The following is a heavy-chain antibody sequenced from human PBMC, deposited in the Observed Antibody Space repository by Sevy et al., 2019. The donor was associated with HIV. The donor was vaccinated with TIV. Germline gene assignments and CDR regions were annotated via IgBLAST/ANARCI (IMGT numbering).Heavy chain of an antibody. Sequence: GESLKISWAASGFTFSSYSMKWVRQAPGKGLEWVSSISSSSSYIYYADSVKGRFTISRDNAKNSLYLQMNSLRAEDTAVYYCARDRRVTKGYCSGGSCCRDCAFDIWGQGTMVTVSS. V-gene: IGHV3-21*01. CDR3: ARDRRVTKGYCSGGSCCRDCAFDI. J-gene: IGHJ3*02. D-gene: IGHD2-15*01. CDR2: ISSSSSYI. CDR1: GFTFSSYS.